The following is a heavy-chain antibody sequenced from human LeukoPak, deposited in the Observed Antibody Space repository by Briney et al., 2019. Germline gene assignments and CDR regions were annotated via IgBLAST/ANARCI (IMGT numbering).Heavy chain of an antibody. V-gene: IGHV3-53*01. Sequence: GGSLRLSCAVSEFTVSSTYMSWVRQAPGKGLEWVSLMYSFGNTYYADSVKGRFTISRDNSKNTLYLQMNSLRAEDTAVYYCARGGTNSGYDHFYYYGMDVWGQGTTVTVSS. CDR3: ARGGTNSGYDHFYYYGMDV. D-gene: IGHD5-12*01. J-gene: IGHJ6*02. CDR2: MYSFGNT. CDR1: EFTVSSTY.